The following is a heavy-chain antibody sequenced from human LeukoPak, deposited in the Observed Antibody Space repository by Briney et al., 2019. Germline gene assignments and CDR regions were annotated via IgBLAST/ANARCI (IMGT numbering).Heavy chain of an antibody. Sequence: PGGTLRLSCAASGFTFSSYSMNWVRQAPGKGLEWVSSISSSSSYIYYADSVKGRFTISRDNAKNSLYLQMNSPRAEDTAVYYCARAAGKPTGAFDIWGQGTMVTVSS. D-gene: IGHD3-10*01. V-gene: IGHV3-21*01. CDR1: GFTFSSYS. J-gene: IGHJ3*02. CDR2: ISSSSSYI. CDR3: ARAAGKPTGAFDI.